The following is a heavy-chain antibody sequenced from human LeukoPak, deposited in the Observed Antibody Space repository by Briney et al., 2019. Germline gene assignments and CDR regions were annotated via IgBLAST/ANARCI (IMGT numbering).Heavy chain of an antibody. V-gene: IGHV3-30*18. CDR3: AKEGEWFGDLSFHYCDY. Sequence: PGGSLRLSCAASGFTFSSYGMHWVRQAPGKGLEWVAVISYDGSNEYYADSVKGRFTISRDNSKNTMHLRMNSLRAEDTAVYYCAKEGEWFGDLSFHYCDYWGQGTLVTVSS. J-gene: IGHJ4*02. CDR2: ISYDGSNE. CDR1: GFTFSSYG. D-gene: IGHD3-10*01.